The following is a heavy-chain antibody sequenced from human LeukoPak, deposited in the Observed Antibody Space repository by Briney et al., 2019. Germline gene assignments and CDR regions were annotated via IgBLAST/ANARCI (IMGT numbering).Heavy chain of an antibody. CDR3: ARDPYGDYASGHAFDI. D-gene: IGHD4-17*01. V-gene: IGHV1-2*02. CDR2: INPNSGGT. J-gene: IGHJ3*02. Sequence: GASVKVSCKASGYTFTGYYMHWVRQAPGQGVEWMGWINPNSGGTNYAKKFQGRVTMTRDTSISTAYMDLSRLRSDDTAVYYCARDPYGDYASGHAFDIWGQGTMVTVSS. CDR1: GYTFTGYY.